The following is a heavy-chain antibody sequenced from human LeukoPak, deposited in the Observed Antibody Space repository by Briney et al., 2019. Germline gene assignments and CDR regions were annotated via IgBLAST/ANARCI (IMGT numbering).Heavy chain of an antibody. D-gene: IGHD3-9*01. V-gene: IGHV1-18*01. J-gene: IGHJ4*02. Sequence: ASVKVSCKASGYTFTGYHMHWVRQAPGQGLEWTGWISAYNGNTNYAQKLQGRVTMTTDTSTSTAYMELRSLRSDDTAVYYCARDRVLRYFDWTNSASDYWGQGTLVTVSS. CDR2: ISAYNGNT. CDR1: GYTFTGYH. CDR3: ARDRVLRYFDWTNSASDY.